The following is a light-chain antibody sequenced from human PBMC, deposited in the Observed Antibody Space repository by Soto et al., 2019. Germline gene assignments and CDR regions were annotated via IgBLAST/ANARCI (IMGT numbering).Light chain of an antibody. CDR3: QHLDSYST. V-gene: IGKV1-9*01. Sequence: DIQLTQSPSFLSASVGDRVTITCRASQGISSYLAWYQQKPGKAPKLLIYAASTLQSGVPSRFSGSGSGTEFTLTISSLQPEDFVTYYCQHLDSYSTFGQGTRLEIK. CDR1: QGISSY. CDR2: AAS. J-gene: IGKJ5*01.